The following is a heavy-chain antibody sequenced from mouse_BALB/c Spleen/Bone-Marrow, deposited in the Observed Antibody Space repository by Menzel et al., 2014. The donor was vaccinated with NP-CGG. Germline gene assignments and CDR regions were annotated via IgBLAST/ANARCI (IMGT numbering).Heavy chain of an antibody. CDR2: IDPANGNT. V-gene: IGHV14-3*02. J-gene: IGHJ4*01. D-gene: IGHD2-4*01. CDR3: AREYYDYVDAMDY. CDR1: GFNIKDTY. Sequence: EVQLQQSGAELVKPGASVKLSCTASGFNIKDTYMHWVKQRPEQGLEWIGRIDPANGNTKYDPKFQGKATITADTSSNTAYLQLSSLTSEDTAVYYCAREYYDYVDAMDYWGQGTSVTVSS.